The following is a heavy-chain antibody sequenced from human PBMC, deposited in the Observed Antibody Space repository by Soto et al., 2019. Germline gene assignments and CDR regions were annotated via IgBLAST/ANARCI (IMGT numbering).Heavy chain of an antibody. CDR1: GFSFSSNW. D-gene: IGHD2-21*01. CDR2: IKQDGSEK. J-gene: IGHJ4*02. CDR3: ARDGGGFSWLLLEYYFDS. V-gene: IGHV3-7*01. Sequence: EVQLVESGGGLVQPGGSLRLSCEGSGFSFSSNWMSWVRQAPGKGLEWVANIKQDGSEKYYVDSVKGRFTISRDNAKNSLYLQMNSLRAEDTAMYYCARDGGGFSWLLLEYYFDSWGQGTLVTVSS.